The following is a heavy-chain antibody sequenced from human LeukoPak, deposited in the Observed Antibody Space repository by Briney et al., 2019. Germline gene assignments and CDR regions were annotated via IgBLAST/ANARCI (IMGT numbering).Heavy chain of an antibody. Sequence: QSGGSLRLSCAASGFTFSSYGMHWVRQAPGKGLEWVAVIWYDGSNKYYADSVKGRFTISRDNSKNTLYLQMNSLRAEDTAVYYCARERQWLATDAFDIWGQGTMVTVSS. J-gene: IGHJ3*02. CDR3: ARERQWLATDAFDI. V-gene: IGHV3-33*01. CDR2: IWYDGSNK. D-gene: IGHD6-19*01. CDR1: GFTFSSYG.